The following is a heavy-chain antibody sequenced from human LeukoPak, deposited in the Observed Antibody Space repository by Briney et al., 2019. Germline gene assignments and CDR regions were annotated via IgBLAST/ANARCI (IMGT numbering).Heavy chain of an antibody. J-gene: IGHJ4*02. D-gene: IGHD4-23*01. V-gene: IGHV4-39*01. CDR3: ARTVGTHRFDY. CDR2: MFYSGST. CDR1: GDSITGSSYY. Sequence: SETLSLTCTVSGDSITGSSYYWGWIRQPPGKGLEWIGSMFYSGSTYYNPSLQSRVIISVDTSKNQFSLKLTSVTAPDTAVYYCARTVGTHRFDYWGQGILVTVSS.